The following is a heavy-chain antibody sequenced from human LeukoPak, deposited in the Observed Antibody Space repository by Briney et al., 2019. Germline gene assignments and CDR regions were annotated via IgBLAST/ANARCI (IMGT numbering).Heavy chain of an antibody. D-gene: IGHD2-15*01. CDR3: ARISAGGGGSGSSS. CDR1: GFTFDDYG. J-gene: IGHJ5*02. CDR2: INWNGGST. V-gene: IGHV3-20*04. Sequence: GGSLRLSCAASGFTFDDYGMSWVRQAPGKGLEWVSGINWNGGSTGYADSVKGRFTVSRDNAKNSLYLQMNSLRAEDTALYYLARISAGGGGSGSSSWGRGTRVTVSS.